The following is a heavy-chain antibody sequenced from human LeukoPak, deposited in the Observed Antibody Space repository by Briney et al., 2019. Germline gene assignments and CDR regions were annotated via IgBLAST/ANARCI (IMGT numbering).Heavy chain of an antibody. CDR2: INHSGST. V-gene: IGHV4-34*01. J-gene: IGHJ4*02. D-gene: IGHD6-13*01. CDR3: AGGIAAAGTPVY. Sequence: SETLSLTCAVYGGSFSGYYWSWIRQPPGKGLEWIGEINHSGSTNYNPSLKSRVTISVDTSKNQFSLKLSSVTAADTAVYYFAGGIAAAGTPVYWGEGTPVTVSS. CDR1: GGSFSGYY.